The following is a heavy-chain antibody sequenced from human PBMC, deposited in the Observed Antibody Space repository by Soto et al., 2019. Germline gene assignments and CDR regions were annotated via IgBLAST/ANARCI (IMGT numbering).Heavy chain of an antibody. J-gene: IGHJ3*02. V-gene: IGHV1-18*01. CDR3: ARVAEAPFDAFDI. CDR1: GYTFTSYG. Sequence: ASVKVSCKASGYTFTSYGISWVRQAPGQGLEWRGWISAYNGNTNYAKKLQGRVTMTTDTSTSTAYMELRSLRSDDTAVYYCARVAEAPFDAFDIWGQGTMVTVSS. CDR2: ISAYNGNT.